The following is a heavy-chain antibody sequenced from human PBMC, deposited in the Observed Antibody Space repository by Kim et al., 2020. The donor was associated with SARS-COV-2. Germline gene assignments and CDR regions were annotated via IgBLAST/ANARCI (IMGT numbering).Heavy chain of an antibody. CDR3: ARRSRPMGRRYYDILTGPTPGAFDI. CDR2: ISAYNGNT. CDR1: GYTFTSYG. Sequence: ASVKVSCKASGYTFTSYGISWVRQAPGQGLEWMGWISAYNGNTNYAQKLQGRVTMTTDTSTSTAYMELRSLRSDDTAVYYCARRSRPMGRRYYDILTGPTPGAFDIWGQGTMVTVSS. J-gene: IGHJ3*02. D-gene: IGHD3-9*01. V-gene: IGHV1-18*04.